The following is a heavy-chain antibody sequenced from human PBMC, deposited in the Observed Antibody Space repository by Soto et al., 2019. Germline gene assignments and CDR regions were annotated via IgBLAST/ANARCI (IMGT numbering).Heavy chain of an antibody. CDR3: ARHPSVYYYGSGSYFPAPAYFDY. Sequence: SETLSLTCTVSGGSISSYYWSWIRQPPGKGLEWIGYIYYSGSTNYNPSLKSRVTISVDTSKNQFSLKLSSVTAADTAVYYCARHPSVYYYGSGSYFPAPAYFDYWGQGTLVTVSS. D-gene: IGHD3-10*01. CDR1: GGSISSYY. J-gene: IGHJ4*02. CDR2: IYYSGST. V-gene: IGHV4-59*08.